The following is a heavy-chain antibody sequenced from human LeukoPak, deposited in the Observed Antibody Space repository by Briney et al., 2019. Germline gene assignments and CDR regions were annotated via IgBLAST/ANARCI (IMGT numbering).Heavy chain of an antibody. CDR2: ISSSGSTI. J-gene: IGHJ4*02. CDR1: GFTFSSYE. CDR3: AGDSAGSGSYVGYFEY. V-gene: IGHV3-48*03. Sequence: PGGSLRLSCAASGFTFSSYEMDWVRQAPGKGLEWVSYISSSGSTIYYADSVKGRFTISRDNAKNSLYLQMNSLRAEDTAVYYCAGDSAGSGSYVGYFEYWGQGTLVTVSS. D-gene: IGHD3-10*01.